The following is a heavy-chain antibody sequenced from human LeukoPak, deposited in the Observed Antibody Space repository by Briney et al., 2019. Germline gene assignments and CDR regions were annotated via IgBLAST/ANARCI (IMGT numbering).Heavy chain of an antibody. Sequence: ASVKVSCKASGGTFSSYAISWVRQAPGQGLEWMGGIIPIFGTANYAQKFQGRVTITADKSTSTAYMELSSLRSEGTALYYCATAPYDSIGIFDYWGQGTLVTVSS. V-gene: IGHV1-69*06. CDR2: IIPIFGTA. J-gene: IGHJ4*02. D-gene: IGHD3-22*01. CDR3: ATAPYDSIGIFDY. CDR1: GGTFSSYA.